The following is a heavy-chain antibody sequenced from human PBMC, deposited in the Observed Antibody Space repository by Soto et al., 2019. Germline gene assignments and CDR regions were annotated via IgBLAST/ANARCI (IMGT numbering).Heavy chain of an antibody. CDR2: TWYDGSNK. CDR3: ARYKRIAFRLFSRRYYYRMDV. D-gene: IGHD6-13*01. V-gene: IGHV3-33*01. Sequence: GGSLRLSCAASGFTFSSYGMHWVRQAPGKGLEWVAVTWYDGSNKYYADSVKGGFTISRDNSKNTLYLQMNSLRAEDTAVDECARYKRIAFRLFSRRYYYRMDVWGQGXTVTVSS. CDR1: GFTFSSYG. J-gene: IGHJ6*02.